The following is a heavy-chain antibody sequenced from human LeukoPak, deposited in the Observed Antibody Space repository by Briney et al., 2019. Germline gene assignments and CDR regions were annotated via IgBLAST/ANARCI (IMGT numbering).Heavy chain of an antibody. D-gene: IGHD2-2*01. CDR2: MNPNSGNT. CDR3: ARGRQKYREVFDY. J-gene: IGHJ4*02. V-gene: IGHV1-8*03. Sequence: ASVKVSCKASGYTFTSYGIGWVRQATGQGLEWMGWMNPNSGNTGYAQKFQGRVTITRNTSISTAYMELSSLRSEDTAVYYCARGRQKYREVFDYWGQGTLVTVSS. CDR1: GYTFTSYG.